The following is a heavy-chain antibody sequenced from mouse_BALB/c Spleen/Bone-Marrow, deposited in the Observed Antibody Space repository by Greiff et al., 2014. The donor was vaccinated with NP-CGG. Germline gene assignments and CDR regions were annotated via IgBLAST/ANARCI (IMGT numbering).Heavy chain of an antibody. Sequence: VMLVESGPGLVAPSQSLSITCTVSGFSLTSYGVHWVRQPPGKGREWLGVIWAGGSTNYNSALMSRLSISKDNSKSQVFLKMNSLQTDDTAMYYCARVYLWYFDVRGAGTTVTVSS. CDR2: IWAGGST. D-gene: IGHD2-3*01. CDR3: ARVYLWYFDV. V-gene: IGHV2-9*02. J-gene: IGHJ1*01. CDR1: GFSLTSYG.